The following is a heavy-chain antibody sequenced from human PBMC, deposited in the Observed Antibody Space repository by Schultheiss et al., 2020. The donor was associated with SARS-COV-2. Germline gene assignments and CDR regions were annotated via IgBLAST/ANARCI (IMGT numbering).Heavy chain of an antibody. D-gene: IGHD2-15*01. J-gene: IGHJ6*02. V-gene: IGHV4-39*07. CDR2: IYYSGST. CDR3: AKDLGGYCSGGSCYPYYYYYYGMDV. CDR1: GGSISSYY. Sequence: SETLSLACTVSGGSISSYYWSWIRQPPGKGLEWIGSIYYSGSTYYNPSLKSRVTISVDTSKNQFSLKLSSVTAADTAVYYCAKDLGGYCSGGSCYPYYYYYYGMDVWGQGTTVTVSS.